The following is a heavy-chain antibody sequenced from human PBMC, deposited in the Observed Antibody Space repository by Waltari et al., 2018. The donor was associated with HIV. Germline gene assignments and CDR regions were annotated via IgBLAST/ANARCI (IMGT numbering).Heavy chain of an antibody. CDR1: GGSISSSSYY. CDR3: THQKGYSSSWYITAYYFDY. J-gene: IGHJ4*02. D-gene: IGHD6-13*01. Sequence: QLQLQESGPGLVKSSETLSLSCTVSGGSISSSSYYWGWIRQPPGKGLEWVGSIYYSGSTYENPSLERRVTISVDTSKNQFSLKLSFVTAADTAVYYCTHQKGYSSSWYITAYYFDYWGQGTLVTVSS. V-gene: IGHV4-39*01. CDR2: IYYSGST.